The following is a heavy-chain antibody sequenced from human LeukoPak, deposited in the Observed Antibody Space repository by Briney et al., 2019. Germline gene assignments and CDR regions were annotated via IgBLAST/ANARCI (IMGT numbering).Heavy chain of an antibody. CDR1: GFTFSSYS. CDR3: ARAQVLRCFDRLSDAFDI. V-gene: IGHV3-21*01. Sequence: GGSLRLSCAASGFTFSSYSMNWVRQAPGEGLEWVSSIISSSSYIYYTDSVKGRFTISRDNAKNSLYLQMNSLRAEDTAVYYCARAQVLRCFDRLSDAFDIWGQGKMVTVSS. D-gene: IGHD3-9*01. J-gene: IGHJ3*02. CDR2: IISSSSYI.